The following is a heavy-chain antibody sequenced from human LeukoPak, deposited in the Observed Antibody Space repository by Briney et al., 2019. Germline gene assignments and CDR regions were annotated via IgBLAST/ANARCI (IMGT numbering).Heavy chain of an antibody. Sequence: PGGSLRLSCAASGFTVSSNYMSWVRQVPGKGLEWVSVIYSGGSTYYADSVKGRFTISRDNSKNTLYLQMNSLRAEDTAVYYCARDPGIAAAGTYYYYGMDVWGQGTTVTVSS. CDR1: GFTVSSNY. D-gene: IGHD6-13*01. CDR2: IYSGGST. J-gene: IGHJ6*02. CDR3: ARDPGIAAAGTYYYYGMDV. V-gene: IGHV3-53*01.